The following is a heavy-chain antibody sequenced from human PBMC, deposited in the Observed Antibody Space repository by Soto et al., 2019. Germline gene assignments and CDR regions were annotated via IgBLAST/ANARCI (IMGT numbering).Heavy chain of an antibody. V-gene: IGHV3-48*01. Sequence: GGSLRLSCAASGFTFSSYSMNWVRQAPGKGLEWVSYISSSSSTIYYADSVKGRFTISRDNAKNSLYLQMNSLRAEDTAVYYCARSETHSGWYVRDYYYYYMDVWGKGTTVTVSS. D-gene: IGHD6-19*01. CDR3: ARSETHSGWYVRDYYYYYMDV. CDR1: GFTFSSYS. J-gene: IGHJ6*03. CDR2: ISSSSSTI.